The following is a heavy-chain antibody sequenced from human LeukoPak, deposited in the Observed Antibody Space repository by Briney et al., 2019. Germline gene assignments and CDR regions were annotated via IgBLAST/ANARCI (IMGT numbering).Heavy chain of an antibody. Sequence: ASVKVSCKASGYTFTSYDINWVRQATGQGLEWMGWMNPNSGNTGYAQKFQGRVTMTRNTSISTAYMELSSLRSEDTAVYYCARDNIVGATGHYWGQGTLVTVSS. V-gene: IGHV1-8*01. J-gene: IGHJ4*02. CDR3: ARDNIVGATGHY. CDR2: MNPNSGNT. D-gene: IGHD1-26*01. CDR1: GYTFTSYD.